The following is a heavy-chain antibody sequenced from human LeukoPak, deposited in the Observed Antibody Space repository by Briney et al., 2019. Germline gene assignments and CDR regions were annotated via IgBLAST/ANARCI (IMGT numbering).Heavy chain of an antibody. CDR2: ISSSSRTM. J-gene: IGHJ4*02. CDR3: AKGYRYFDY. D-gene: IGHD3-16*02. Sequence: GGSLRLSCAASGFTFSRYSMNWVRQAPGKGLEWVSYISSSSRTMYYVDSVKGRFTISRDNSKNTLYLQVNSLRAEDTAVYYCAKGYRYFDYWGQGTLVTVSS. CDR1: GFTFSRYS. V-gene: IGHV3-48*01.